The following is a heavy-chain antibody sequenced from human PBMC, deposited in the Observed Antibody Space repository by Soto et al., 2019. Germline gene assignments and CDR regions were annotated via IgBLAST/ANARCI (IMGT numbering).Heavy chain of an antibody. CDR1: DFSGSSGICY. Sequence: SETLSLTCTFSDFSGSSGICYLTWIRQPPGKGLEWIGYIYSSGSTLYNPSLKSRVIISVDTSMNQFSLKLSSVTAADTAVYYCARDPHYYDNIDYLDYWGPGIMVTVSS. CDR2: IYSSGST. V-gene: IGHV4-61*01. CDR3: ARDPHYYDNIDYLDY. J-gene: IGHJ4*02. D-gene: IGHD3-22*01.